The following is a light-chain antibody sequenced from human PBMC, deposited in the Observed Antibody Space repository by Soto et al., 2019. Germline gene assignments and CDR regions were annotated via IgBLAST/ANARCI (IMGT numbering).Light chain of an antibody. Sequence: SYELTQPPSVSVAPGQTATVACGGSNIGSKSVHWYQKNSGQAPVLVMFYDSDRPSGIPERCSGSNSANTATLTISRVKAGDEDDYYCQVWDISSGHVVFGGGTKLTVL. CDR2: YDS. V-gene: IGLV3-21*01. CDR3: QVWDISSGHVV. J-gene: IGLJ3*02. CDR1: NIGSKS.